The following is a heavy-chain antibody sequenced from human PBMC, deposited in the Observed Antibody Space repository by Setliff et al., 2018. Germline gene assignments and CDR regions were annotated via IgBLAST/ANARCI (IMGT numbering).Heavy chain of an antibody. CDR2: IYTNGST. D-gene: IGHD3-10*01. CDR3: AREGEIWFGELLPWGMDV. CDR1: GGSISSGTYY. Sequence: SETLSLTCTVSGGSISSGTYYWSWIRQPAGKGLEWIGRIYTNGSTNYNPSLKSRVTISVDTSKNQFSLKLSSVTAADTAVYYCAREGEIWFGELLPWGMDVWGQGTTVTSP. V-gene: IGHV4-61*02. J-gene: IGHJ6*02.